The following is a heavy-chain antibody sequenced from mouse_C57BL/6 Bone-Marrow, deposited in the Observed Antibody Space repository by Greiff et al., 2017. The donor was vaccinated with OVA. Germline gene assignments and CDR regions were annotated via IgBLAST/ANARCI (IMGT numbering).Heavy chain of an antibody. CDR2: ISSGGVYI. V-gene: IGHV5-9-1*02. CDR3: TRDGGWDFYYFDY. Sequence: EVMLVESGEGLVKPGGSLKLSCAASGFTFSSYAMSWVRQTPEKRLEWVAYISSGGVYIYYADTVKGRFTISRDNARNTLYLQMSSLKSEDTAMYYCTRDGGWDFYYFDYWGQGTTLTVSS. J-gene: IGHJ2*01. D-gene: IGHD4-1*01. CDR1: GFTFSSYA.